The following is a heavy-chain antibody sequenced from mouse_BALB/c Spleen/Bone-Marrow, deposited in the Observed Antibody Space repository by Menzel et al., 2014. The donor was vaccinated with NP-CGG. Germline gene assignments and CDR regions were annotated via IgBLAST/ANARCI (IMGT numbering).Heavy chain of an antibody. V-gene: IGHV4-1*02. CDR1: GFDFSRYW. Sequence: EVQVVESGGGLVQPGGSLKLSCAASGFDFSRYWMSWVRQAPGTGPEWIGEINPDSSTINYTPSLKDKFIISRDNAKNTRYRQKNKMKSEDTAHNYCASIHYYGFFAYWGQGTLGTVSA. J-gene: IGHJ3*01. CDR2: INPDSSTI. CDR3: ASIHYYGFFAY. D-gene: IGHD1-2*01.